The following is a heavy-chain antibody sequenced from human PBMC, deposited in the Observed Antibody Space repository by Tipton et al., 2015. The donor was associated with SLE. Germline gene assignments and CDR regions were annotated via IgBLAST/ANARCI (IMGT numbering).Heavy chain of an antibody. V-gene: IGHV4-39*01. D-gene: IGHD3-16*02. CDR1: DGSISSGSYY. CDR2: IYYSGTT. Sequence: TLSLTCTVSDGSISSGSYYWGWIRQPPGKGLEWIGSIYYSGTTNYNPSLKSRVTISVDTSKNQFSLRLRSVTAGDTAVYYCARSMITFGGVTVTADPWGQGTLVTVSS. J-gene: IGHJ5*02. CDR3: ARSMITFGGVTVTADP.